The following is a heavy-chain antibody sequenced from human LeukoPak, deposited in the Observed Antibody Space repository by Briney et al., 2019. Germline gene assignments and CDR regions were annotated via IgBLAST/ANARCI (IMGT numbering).Heavy chain of an antibody. V-gene: IGHV4-34*01. J-gene: IGHJ6*02. D-gene: IGHD6-19*01. CDR1: GGSFSGYY. Sequence: PSETLSLTCAVYGGSFSGYYWSWIRQPPGKGLEWIGEINHSGSTNYNPSLKSRVTISVDTSKNQFSLKLSSVTAADTAVYYCARHDSSGWYVEPYGMDVWGQGTTVTVSS. CDR3: ARHDSSGWYVEPYGMDV. CDR2: INHSGST.